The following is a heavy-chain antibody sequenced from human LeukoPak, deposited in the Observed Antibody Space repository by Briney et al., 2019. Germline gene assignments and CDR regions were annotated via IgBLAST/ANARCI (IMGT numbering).Heavy chain of an antibody. CDR2: ISGSGGST. V-gene: IGHV3-23*01. CDR1: GFTFSNYG. CDR3: AKFLPTHIVVANYYFDY. J-gene: IGHJ4*02. D-gene: IGHD2-21*01. Sequence: PGGSLRLSCAASGFTFSNYGMTWVRQGPGKGLEWVSTISGSGGSTYYADSVKGRFTISRDNSKNTLYLQMNSLRAEDTAVYYCAKFLPTHIVVANYYFDYWGQGTLVTVSS.